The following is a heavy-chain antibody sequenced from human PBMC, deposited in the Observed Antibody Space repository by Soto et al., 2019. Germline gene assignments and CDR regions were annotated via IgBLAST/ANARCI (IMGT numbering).Heavy chain of an antibody. CDR1: GFTFSSYA. J-gene: IGHJ4*02. V-gene: IGHV3-23*01. CDR3: AKTYYYDSSGYPPDHWYFDY. Sequence: EVQLLESGGGLVQPGGSLRLSCAASGFTFSSYAMSWVRQAPGKGLEWVSAISGSGGSTYYADSVKGRFTISRDNSKNTLYLQMNRLRAEDTAVYYCAKTYYYDSSGYPPDHWYFDYWGQGTLVTVSS. CDR2: ISGSGGST. D-gene: IGHD3-22*01.